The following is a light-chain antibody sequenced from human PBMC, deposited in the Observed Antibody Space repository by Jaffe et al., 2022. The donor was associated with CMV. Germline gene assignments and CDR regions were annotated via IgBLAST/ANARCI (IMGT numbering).Light chain of an antibody. CDR1: QTINGY. J-gene: IGKJ1*01. V-gene: IGKV1-39*01. Sequence: DIQMTQSPSSLSASIGDRVTLTCRASQTINGYLNWYQQKSGKAPKLLIYAASNLQSGVPSRFSGSGSGTDFTLTISSLQSEDFATYYCQQSYSSPRTFGQGTRVEIK. CDR3: QQSYSSPRT. CDR2: AAS.